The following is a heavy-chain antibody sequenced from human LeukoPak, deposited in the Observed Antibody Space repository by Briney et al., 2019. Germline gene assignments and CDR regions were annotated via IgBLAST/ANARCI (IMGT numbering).Heavy chain of an antibody. V-gene: IGHV3-21*01. D-gene: IGHD3-9*01. CDR1: GFTFSSYS. CDR3: ARATTYDILTGFSDY. CDR2: ISSSSSYI. Sequence: GGSLRLSCAASGFTFSSYSMDWVRQAPGKGLEWVSSISSSSSYIYYADSVKGRFTISRDNAKKSLYLQMNSLRAEDTAVYYCARATTYDILTGFSDYWGQGTLVTVSS. J-gene: IGHJ4*02.